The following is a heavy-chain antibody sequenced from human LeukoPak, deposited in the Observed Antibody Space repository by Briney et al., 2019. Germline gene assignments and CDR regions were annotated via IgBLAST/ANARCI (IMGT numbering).Heavy chain of an antibody. CDR3: ARYSSSFGPGGYYFDY. V-gene: IGHV1-69*05. D-gene: IGHD6-6*01. CDR1: GGTFSSYA. J-gene: IGHJ4*02. Sequence: SVKVSCKASGGTFSSYAISWVRQAPGQGLERMGGIIPIFGTANYAQKFQGRVTITTDESTSTAYMELSSLRSEDTAVYYCARYSSSFGPGGYYFDYWGQGTLVTVSS. CDR2: IIPIFGTA.